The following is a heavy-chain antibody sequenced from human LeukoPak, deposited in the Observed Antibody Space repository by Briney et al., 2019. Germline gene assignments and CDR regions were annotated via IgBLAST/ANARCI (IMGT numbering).Heavy chain of an antibody. CDR3: ARDSIAVAGTLGPFDP. V-gene: IGHV1-46*01. D-gene: IGHD6-19*01. Sequence: ASVKVSCKASGYTFTSYYMHWVRQAPGQGLEWMGIINPSGGSTSYAQKFQGRVTMTRDTSASTAYMELSSLRSEDMAVYYCARDSIAVAGTLGPFDPWGQGTLVTVSS. J-gene: IGHJ5*02. CDR1: GYTFTSYY. CDR2: INPSGGST.